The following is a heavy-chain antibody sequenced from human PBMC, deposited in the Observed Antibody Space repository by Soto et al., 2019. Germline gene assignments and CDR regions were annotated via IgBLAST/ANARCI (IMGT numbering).Heavy chain of an antibody. CDR1: GYSFTNYW. CDR2: IYPGDSDT. Sequence: GESLKISCKATGYSFTNYWIGWVRQMPGKGLEWMGTIYPGDSDTRYGPAFEGQVTISADNSITTAYLQWSSLKASDTAVYFCARRRQYRTSKICLAHYYYTLDVWGQGTTVTVSS. CDR3: ARRRQYRTSKICLAHYYYTLDV. D-gene: IGHD2-2*01. J-gene: IGHJ6*02. V-gene: IGHV5-51*01.